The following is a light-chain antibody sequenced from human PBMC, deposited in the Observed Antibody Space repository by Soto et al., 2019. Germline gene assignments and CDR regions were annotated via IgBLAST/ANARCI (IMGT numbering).Light chain of an antibody. V-gene: IGKV3-15*01. CDR1: QSVSNN. CDR2: GAS. Sequence: EIVMTQSPATLSVSPGERATLSCRASQSVSNNLAWYQKKPGQAPRLLIYGASTRATGIPARFSGSGSGTEFTITISSLHSEYFAVYYWQHYNNWWTFGQGTRVEIK. CDR3: QHYNNWWT. J-gene: IGKJ1*01.